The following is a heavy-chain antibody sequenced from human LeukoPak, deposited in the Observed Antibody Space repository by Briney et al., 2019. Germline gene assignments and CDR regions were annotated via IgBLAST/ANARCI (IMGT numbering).Heavy chain of an antibody. D-gene: IGHD6-19*01. J-gene: IGHJ6*02. CDR3: ARGSVIAVADTTNYYYGMDV. V-gene: IGHV1-69*04. Sequence: ASVKVSCKASGGTFSSYAISWVRQASGQGLEWMGRIIPILGIANYAQKFQGRVTITADKSTSTAYMELSSLRSEDTAVYYCARGSVIAVADTTNYYYGMDVWGQGTTVTVSS. CDR2: IIPILGIA. CDR1: GGTFSSYA.